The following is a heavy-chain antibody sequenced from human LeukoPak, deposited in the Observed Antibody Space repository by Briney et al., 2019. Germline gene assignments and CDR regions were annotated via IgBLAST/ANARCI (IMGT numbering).Heavy chain of an antibody. Sequence: PGGSLRLSCAASGFTFSSYWMHWVRQAPGKVLVWVSRIATNGTSTNYADSVKGRFTISRDNAKNTVYLQMNSLRAEDTAVYYCARTYCSRATCYDGDMDVWGQGTTVTVSS. V-gene: IGHV3-74*01. CDR2: IATNGTST. D-gene: IGHD2-2*01. CDR1: GFTFSSYW. CDR3: ARTYCSRATCYDGDMDV. J-gene: IGHJ6*02.